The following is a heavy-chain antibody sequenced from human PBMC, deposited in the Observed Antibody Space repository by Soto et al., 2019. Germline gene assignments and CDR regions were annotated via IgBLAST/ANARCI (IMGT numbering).Heavy chain of an antibody. D-gene: IGHD3-22*01. J-gene: IGHJ4*02. CDR1: GGSFSGYY. V-gene: IGHV4-34*01. CDR3: ARGEWLLPYYFDY. CDR2: INHSGST. Sequence: PSETLSLTCAVYGGSFSGYYWSWIRQPPGKGLEWIGEINHSGSTNYNPSLKSRVTISVDTSKNQFSLKLSSVTAADTAVYYCARGEWLLPYYFDYWGQGTLVTVSS.